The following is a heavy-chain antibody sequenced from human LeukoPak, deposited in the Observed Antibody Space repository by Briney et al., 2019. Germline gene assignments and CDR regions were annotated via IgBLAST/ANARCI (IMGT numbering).Heavy chain of an antibody. Sequence: PSETLSLTCAVYGGSLSGYYWSWIRQPPEKGLEWIGEINHRGRTKYNPSLKSRVTRSVDTAKNQFSLKLSSVTAADTAVYYCARGLGTMVRGVISKVFDYWGQGTLVTVSS. CDR3: ARGLGTMVRGVISKVFDY. D-gene: IGHD3-10*01. CDR2: INHRGRT. J-gene: IGHJ4*02. CDR1: GGSLSGYY. V-gene: IGHV4-34*01.